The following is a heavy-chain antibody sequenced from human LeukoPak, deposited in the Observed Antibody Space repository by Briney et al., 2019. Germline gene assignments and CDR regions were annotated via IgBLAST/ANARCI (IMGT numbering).Heavy chain of an antibody. CDR1: GFSFSSYP. V-gene: IGHV3-64*01. Sequence: GGSLRLSCAASGFSFSSYPMHWVRQAPGKGLEYVSVIGSNGDGIYYANSVKGRFTISRDNSKNTLYLQMGSLRAEDTAVYYCARSPITYSSGWSPDAFDIWGQGTMVTVSS. D-gene: IGHD6-19*01. J-gene: IGHJ3*02. CDR3: ARSPITYSSGWSPDAFDI. CDR2: IGSNGDGI.